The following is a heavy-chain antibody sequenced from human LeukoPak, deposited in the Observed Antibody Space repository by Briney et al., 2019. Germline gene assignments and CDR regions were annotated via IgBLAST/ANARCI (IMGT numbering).Heavy chain of an antibody. V-gene: IGHV1-18*01. CDR3: ASNGRGAPHSYGYVRYYYGMDV. D-gene: IGHD5-18*01. CDR1: GYTFTSYG. J-gene: IGHJ6*02. Sequence: VASVKVSCKASGYTFTSYGISWVRRAPGQGLEWMGWISAYNGNTNYAQKLQGRVTMTTDTSTSTAYMELRSLRSDDTAVYYCASNGRGAPHSYGYVRYYYGMDVWGQGTTVTVSS. CDR2: ISAYNGNT.